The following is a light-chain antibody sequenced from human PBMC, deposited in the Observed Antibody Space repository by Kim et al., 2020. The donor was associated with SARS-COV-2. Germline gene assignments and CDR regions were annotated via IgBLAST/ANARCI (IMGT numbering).Light chain of an antibody. Sequence: GKTVTMSCTRSSGSIDDNYVQWYQQRPGGVPTAVIYEDDQRPSGVSDRFSGSIDNSSNSASLTISGLRTEDEADYYCQSYNRDSVLFGGGTQLTVL. CDR1: SGSIDDNY. V-gene: IGLV6-57*03. J-gene: IGLJ2*01. CDR3: QSYNRDSVL. CDR2: EDD.